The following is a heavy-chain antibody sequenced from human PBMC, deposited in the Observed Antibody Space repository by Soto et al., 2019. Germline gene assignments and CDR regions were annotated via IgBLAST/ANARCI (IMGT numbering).Heavy chain of an antibody. D-gene: IGHD3-10*01. V-gene: IGHV3-7*01. CDR1: GFTFSSYW. Sequence: ESGGGLVQPGGSLRLSCAASGFTFSSYWMSWVRQAPGKGLEWVANIKQDGSEKYYVDSVKGRFTISRDNAKNSLYLQMNSLRAEDTAVYYCARDVLTMVRGVITDAFDIWGQGTMVTVSS. CDR3: ARDVLTMVRGVITDAFDI. J-gene: IGHJ3*02. CDR2: IKQDGSEK.